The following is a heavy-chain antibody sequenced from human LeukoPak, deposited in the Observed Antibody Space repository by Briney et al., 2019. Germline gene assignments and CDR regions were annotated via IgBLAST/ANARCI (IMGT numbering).Heavy chain of an antibody. J-gene: IGHJ6*02. Sequence: ASVKVSCKVSGYTLTELSMHWVRQAPGKGLEWMGGFDPEDGETIYAQKFQGRVTVTEDTSTDTAYMELSSLRSEDTAVYYCATDGATFSYYGMDVWGQGTTVTVSS. CDR1: GYTLTELS. V-gene: IGHV1-24*01. CDR3: ATDGATFSYYGMDV. CDR2: FDPEDGET. D-gene: IGHD1-26*01.